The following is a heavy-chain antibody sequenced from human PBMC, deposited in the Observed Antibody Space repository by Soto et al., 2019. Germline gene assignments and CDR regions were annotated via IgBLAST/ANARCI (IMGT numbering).Heavy chain of an antibody. CDR1: DFSLTHHA. J-gene: IGHJ4*02. CDR2: LSHDGGNI. D-gene: IGHD1-1*01. Sequence: GGSLRLSCVAPDFSLTHHAMTWVRLPPGKGLQWVAALSHDGGNIYYRDSVRGRFTISRDNSKNTLYLQMHSLKAEDTAVHFCAKQMGTWVDTAIDFWGQGTLVTVSS. CDR3: AKQMGTWVDTAIDF. V-gene: IGHV3-23*01.